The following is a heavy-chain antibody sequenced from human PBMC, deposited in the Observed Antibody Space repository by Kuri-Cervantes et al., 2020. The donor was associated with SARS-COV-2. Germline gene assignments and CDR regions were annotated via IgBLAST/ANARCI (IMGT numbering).Heavy chain of an antibody. V-gene: IGHV3-30*04. J-gene: IGHJ4*02. D-gene: IGHD2-21*01. Sequence: LSLTCAASGFAFNTCAMHWVRQAPGKGLEWVAMISSDGSNKNYADSVKGRFTISRDNSKNTLYLQINSLRTEDTAVFYCARARVGVFDFWGQGALVTVSS. CDR1: GFAFNTCA. CDR2: ISSDGSNK. CDR3: ARARVGVFDF.